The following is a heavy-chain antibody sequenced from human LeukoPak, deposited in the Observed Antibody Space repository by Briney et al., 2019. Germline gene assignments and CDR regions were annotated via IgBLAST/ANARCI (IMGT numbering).Heavy chain of an antibody. CDR3: ARLDASRDGYKFWFPY. V-gene: IGHV1-69*01. D-gene: IGHD5-24*01. Sequence: GASVKVSCKASGGTFSSYAISWVRQAPGQGLEWMGGIIPIFGTANHAQKFQGRVTITADESTSTAYMELSSLRSEDTAVYYCARLDASRDGYKFWFPYWGQGTLVTVSS. J-gene: IGHJ4*02. CDR2: IIPIFGTA. CDR1: GGTFSSYA.